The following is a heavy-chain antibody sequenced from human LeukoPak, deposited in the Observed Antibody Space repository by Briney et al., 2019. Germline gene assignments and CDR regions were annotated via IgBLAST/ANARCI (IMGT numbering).Heavy chain of an antibody. CDR2: VAYDEKTT. CDR1: GFTFTGHS. Sequence: GGSLRLSCVASGFTFTGHSMHWVRQAPGKGLEWVAVVAYDEKTTFYADSLKGRFTVSRDNSKNTVYLEMNSLRDEDTAVYYCAREKQSGGTPFDYWGQGSLVTVSS. J-gene: IGHJ4*02. CDR3: AREKQSGGTPFDY. V-gene: IGHV3-30*04. D-gene: IGHD1-26*01.